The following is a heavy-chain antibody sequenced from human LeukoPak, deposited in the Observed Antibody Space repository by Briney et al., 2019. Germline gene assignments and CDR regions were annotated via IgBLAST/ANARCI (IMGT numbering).Heavy chain of an antibody. V-gene: IGHV3-23*01. CDR2: ISGSGGST. D-gene: IGHD5-24*01. Sequence: GGSLRLSCAASGFTFTNYAMSWVRQAPGKGLEWVSAISGSGGSTYYADSAKGRFTISRDNSKNTLYLQMNSLRAEDTAVYYCAKDHLQMDYWGQGTLVTVSS. CDR3: AKDHLQMDY. J-gene: IGHJ4*02. CDR1: GFTFTNYA.